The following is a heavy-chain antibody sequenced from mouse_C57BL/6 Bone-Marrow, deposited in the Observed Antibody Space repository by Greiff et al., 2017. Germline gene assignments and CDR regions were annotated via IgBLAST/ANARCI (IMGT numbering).Heavy chain of an antibody. V-gene: IGHV5-17*01. CDR1: GFTFSDSG. J-gene: IGHJ2*01. CDR3: ASTGTGGY. D-gene: IGHD4-1*02. Sequence: DVQLVESGGGLVKPGGSLKLSCAASGFTFSDSGMHWVRQAPEKGLEWVAYISSGSSTIYYADTVKGRFTISRDNAKNTLFLQMTSLRSEDTAMYYCASTGTGGYWGQGTTLTVSS. CDR2: ISSGSSTI.